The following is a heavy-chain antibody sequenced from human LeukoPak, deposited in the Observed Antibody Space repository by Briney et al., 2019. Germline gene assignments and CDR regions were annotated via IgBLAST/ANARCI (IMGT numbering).Heavy chain of an antibody. CDR1: GYTFIEYH. V-gene: IGHV1-8*03. Sequence: ASVKVSCKASGYTFIEYHLHWVRQAPGQGLEWMGWMNPNSGNTGYAQKFQGRVTITRNTSISTAYMELSSLRSEDTAVYYCARGGSFGVVITDHNWFDPWGQGTLVTVSS. CDR3: ARGGSFGVVITDHNWFDP. D-gene: IGHD3-3*01. J-gene: IGHJ5*02. CDR2: MNPNSGNT.